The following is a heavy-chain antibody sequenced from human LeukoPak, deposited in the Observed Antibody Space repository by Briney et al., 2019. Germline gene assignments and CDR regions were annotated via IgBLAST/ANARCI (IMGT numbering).Heavy chain of an antibody. Sequence: GGSLRLSCTASGFTVSSNYMSWVRQAPGKGLEWVSVIYSGGGTYYADSVKGRFTISRDNSKNTLYLQMNSLRAEDTAVYYCAREGMGELSVPFDYWGQGTLVTVSS. V-gene: IGHV3-66*01. J-gene: IGHJ4*02. CDR1: GFTVSSNY. D-gene: IGHD3-16*02. CDR3: AREGMGELSVPFDY. CDR2: IYSGGGT.